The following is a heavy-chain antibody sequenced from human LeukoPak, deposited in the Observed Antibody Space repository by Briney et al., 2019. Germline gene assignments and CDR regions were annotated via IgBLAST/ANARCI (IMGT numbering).Heavy chain of an antibody. D-gene: IGHD3-22*01. Sequence: SVKVSCKASGGTFSSYAISWVRQAPGQGPEWMGRIIPILGIANYAQKFQGRVTITADKSTSTAYMELSSLRSEDTAVYYCASGDSSWFDPWGQGTLVTVSS. CDR3: ASGDSSWFDP. CDR1: GGTFSSYA. CDR2: IIPILGIA. J-gene: IGHJ5*02. V-gene: IGHV1-69*04.